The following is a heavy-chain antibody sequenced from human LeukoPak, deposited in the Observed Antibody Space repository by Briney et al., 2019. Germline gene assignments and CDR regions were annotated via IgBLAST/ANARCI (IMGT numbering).Heavy chain of an antibody. D-gene: IGHD3-16*01. CDR2: INHNGNVN. Sequence: GGSLRLSCAASGFTFSSYCMNWARQAPGKGLEWVASINHNGNVNYYVDSVKGRFTISRDNAKNSLYLQMSNLRAEDTAVYFCARGGGLDVWGQGATVTVSS. V-gene: IGHV3-7*03. CDR3: ARGGGLDV. J-gene: IGHJ6*02. CDR1: GFTFSSYC.